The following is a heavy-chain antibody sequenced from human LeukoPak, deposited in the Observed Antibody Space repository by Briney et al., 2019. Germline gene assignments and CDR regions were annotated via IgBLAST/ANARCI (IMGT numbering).Heavy chain of an antibody. J-gene: IGHJ4*02. CDR1: GFTFSSYG. CDR3: ATYGSGSYYRFDY. Sequence: GGSLRLSCAASGFTFSSYGMHWVRQAPGKGLEWVAFIRYDGSNKYYADSVKGRFTISRDNSKNMLYLQMNSLRAEDTAVYYCATYGSGSYYRFDYWGQGTLVTVSS. CDR2: IRYDGSNK. D-gene: IGHD3-10*01. V-gene: IGHV3-30*02.